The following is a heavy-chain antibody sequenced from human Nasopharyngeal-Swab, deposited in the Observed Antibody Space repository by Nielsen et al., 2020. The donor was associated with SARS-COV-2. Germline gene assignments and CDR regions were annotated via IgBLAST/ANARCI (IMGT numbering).Heavy chain of an antibody. CDR1: GFPLKNYN. D-gene: IGHD2-2*01. V-gene: IGHV3-48*04. J-gene: IGHJ4*02. CDR2: ISVSSLTT. CDR3: ARWRGSTTWYFDY. Sequence: GESLKISCAVSGFPLKNYNMIWVRQAPGEGLEWLSYISVSSLTTYYADSVKGRFTISRDNAKNTLYLQINSLRVEDTAVYYCARWRGSTTWYFDYWGQGTLVTVSS.